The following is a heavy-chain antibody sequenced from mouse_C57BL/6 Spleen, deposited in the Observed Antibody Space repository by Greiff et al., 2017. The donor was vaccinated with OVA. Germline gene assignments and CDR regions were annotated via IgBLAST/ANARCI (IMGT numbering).Heavy chain of an antibody. V-gene: IGHV5-9*01. J-gene: IGHJ2*01. Sequence: EVQRVESGGGLVKPGGSLKLSCAASGFTFSSYTMSWVRQTPEKRLEWVATISGGGGNTYYPDSVKGRFTISRDNAKNTLYLQMSSLRSEDTALYYCARHSPSYGLDYWGQGTTLTVSS. CDR2: ISGGGGNT. D-gene: IGHD2-10*01. CDR1: GFTFSSYT. CDR3: ARHSPSYGLDY.